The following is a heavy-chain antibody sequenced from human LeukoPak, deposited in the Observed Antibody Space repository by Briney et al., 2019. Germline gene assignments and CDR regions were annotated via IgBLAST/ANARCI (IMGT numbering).Heavy chain of an antibody. V-gene: IGHV4-30-4*08. CDR1: GGSISSGDYY. CDR2: IYYSGST. Sequence: TSETLSLTCTVSGGSISSGDYYWSWVRQPPGKGLEWIGYIYYSGSTYYNPSLKSRVTISVDTSKNQFSLKLSSVTAADTAVYYCARGAPSHMDVWGKGTTVTVSS. J-gene: IGHJ6*03. CDR3: ARGAPSHMDV.